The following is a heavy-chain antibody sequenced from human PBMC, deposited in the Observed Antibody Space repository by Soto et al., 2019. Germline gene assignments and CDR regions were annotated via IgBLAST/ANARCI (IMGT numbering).Heavy chain of an antibody. J-gene: IGHJ6*02. Sequence: QVQLQESGPGLVKPSDTLSLTCTVSGGSISGYYWSWIRQSPGKGLEYIGYIYYRGSTNYNPSLKSRVTMSVDTSRNQFSLKVNSVTAADTAVYYCAGQQLLPFYYALDVWGQGTTVTVSS. CDR3: AGQQLLPFYYALDV. CDR1: GGSISGYY. D-gene: IGHD6-13*01. CDR2: IYYRGST. V-gene: IGHV4-59*07.